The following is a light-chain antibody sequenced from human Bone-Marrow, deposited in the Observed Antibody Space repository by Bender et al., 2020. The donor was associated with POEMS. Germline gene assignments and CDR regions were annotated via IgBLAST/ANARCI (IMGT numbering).Light chain of an antibody. CDR3: CSYAGSSTVV. CDR1: SSDVGSYNL. CDR2: EGS. J-gene: IGLJ2*01. V-gene: IGLV2-23*01. Sequence: QSALTQPASVSGSPGQSITISCTGSSSDVGSYNLVSWYQQYPGNAPKLIIYEGSKWPSGASDRFSGSKSGNTASLTISGLQAEDEADYYCCSYAGSSTVVFGVGTKLTVL.